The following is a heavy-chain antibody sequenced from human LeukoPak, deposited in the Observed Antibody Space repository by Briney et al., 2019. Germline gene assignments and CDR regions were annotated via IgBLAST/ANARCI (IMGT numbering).Heavy chain of an antibody. V-gene: IGHV4-4*02. D-gene: IGHD3-22*01. CDR3: ARENLSGYYPSGAFDI. Sequence: SETLSLTCAVSGGSISSSNWRSWVRQPPGKGLEWIGEIYHSGSTNYNPSLKSRVTISVDKSKNQFSLKLSSVTAADTAVYYCARENLSGYYPSGAFDIWGQGTMVTVSS. J-gene: IGHJ3*02. CDR1: GGSISSSNW. CDR2: IYHSGST.